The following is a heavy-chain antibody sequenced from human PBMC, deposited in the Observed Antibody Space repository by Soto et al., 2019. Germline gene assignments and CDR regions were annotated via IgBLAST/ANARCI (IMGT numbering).Heavy chain of an antibody. CDR1: GFTFSSSA. V-gene: IGHV3-23*01. J-gene: IGHJ4*02. Sequence: HLGGSLRLSCAASGFTFSSSAMSWVRQAPGKGLEWVSAISDSGGRTYYADSVKGRFTISRDNSKNTLYLQMNSLRAEDTALYYCAKEYDSNGFFDYWGQGTLVTVSS. CDR3: AKEYDSNGFFDY. CDR2: ISDSGGRT. D-gene: IGHD3-22*01.